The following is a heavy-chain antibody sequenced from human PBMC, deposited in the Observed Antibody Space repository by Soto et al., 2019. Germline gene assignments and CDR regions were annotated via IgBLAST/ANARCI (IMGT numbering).Heavy chain of an antibody. CDR3: ARDGDFWRWDY. CDR1: GYTFTSYY. D-gene: IGHD3-3*01. J-gene: IGHJ4*02. Sequence: QVQMVQSGAEVKEPGASVKVSCKASGYTFTSYYMHWVRQAPGQGLEWMGIINPSDGSTTYAQKFQGRVTMTRDTSTSTVYMELSSLRFEDTAVYYCARDGDFWRWDYWGQGSQVTVSS. V-gene: IGHV1-46*01. CDR2: INPSDGST.